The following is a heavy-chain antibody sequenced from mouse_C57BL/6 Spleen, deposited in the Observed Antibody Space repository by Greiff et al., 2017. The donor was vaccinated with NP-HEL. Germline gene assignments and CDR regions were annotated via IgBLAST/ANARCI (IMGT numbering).Heavy chain of an antibody. Sequence: VQLQQPGAELVMPGASVKLSCKASGYTFTSYWMHWVKQRPGQGLEWIGDIYPGSGSTNYNEKFKSKATLTVDTSSSTAYMQLSSLTSEDSAVYYCAREGDYGSSYRYFDYWGQGTTLTVSS. V-gene: IGHV1-55*01. D-gene: IGHD1-1*01. J-gene: IGHJ2*01. CDR2: IYPGSGST. CDR3: AREGDYGSSYRYFDY. CDR1: GYTFTSYW.